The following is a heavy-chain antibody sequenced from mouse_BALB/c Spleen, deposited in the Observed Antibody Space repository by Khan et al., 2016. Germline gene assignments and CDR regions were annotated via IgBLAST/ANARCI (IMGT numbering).Heavy chain of an antibody. CDR1: GFSLTSYS. CDR3: ARGGILYFDH. V-gene: IGHV2-2*02. J-gene: IGHJ2*01. Sequence: VQLQESGPGLVQPSQSLSITCTVSGFSLTSYSIHWVRQSSGKGLEWLGVIWRGGSTDYNAAFISRLSIRKDNSKSQVFFKMNSLQANDTAMYYCARGGILYFDHWGQGTTRTVSS. CDR2: IWRGGST.